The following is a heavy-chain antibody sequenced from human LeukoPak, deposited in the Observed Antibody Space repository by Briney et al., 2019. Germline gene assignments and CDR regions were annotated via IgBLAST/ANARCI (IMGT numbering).Heavy chain of an antibody. CDR3: AKGGKWESYYFYYMDV. CDR1: GFTFSNHG. J-gene: IGHJ6*03. CDR2: ISYDGDNK. Sequence: PGGSLRLSCAASGFTFSNHGMHWVRQAPGKGVEWVAAISYDGDNKYYADSVKGRFTISRDNSKNTVYLQMNSLRAEDTAVYYCAKGGKWESYYFYYMDVWGKGTTVTVSS. V-gene: IGHV3-30*18. D-gene: IGHD1-26*01.